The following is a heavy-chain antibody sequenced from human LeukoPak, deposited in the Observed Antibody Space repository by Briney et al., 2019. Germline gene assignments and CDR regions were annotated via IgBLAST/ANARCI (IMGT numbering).Heavy chain of an antibody. CDR3: AKESGKFDY. V-gene: IGHV3-43*02. CDR2: ISADGGRT. Sequence: GGSLRLSCVASGFTFHDYAMHWVRQAPGKGLEWVSLISADGGRTFYADSVRGRFSISRDNSKNSLYLQMNSLRTEDAAMYYCAKESGKFDYWGQGTLVAVSS. CDR1: GFTFHDYA. J-gene: IGHJ4*02.